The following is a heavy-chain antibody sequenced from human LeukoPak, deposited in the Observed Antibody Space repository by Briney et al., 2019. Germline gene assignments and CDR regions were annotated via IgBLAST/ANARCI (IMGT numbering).Heavy chain of an antibody. V-gene: IGHV4-38-2*02. CDR2: IYHSGVS. Sequence: PSETLSLTCAVSGSSISSDFYWGWVRQPPGKGLEWIGTIYHSGVSYLNPSLKSGLTISVDTSKNQFSLKLYSVTAADTAVYYCTREKASAVHYWGQGILVTVSS. CDR1: GSSISSDFY. D-gene: IGHD2-2*01. CDR3: TREKASAVHY. J-gene: IGHJ4*02.